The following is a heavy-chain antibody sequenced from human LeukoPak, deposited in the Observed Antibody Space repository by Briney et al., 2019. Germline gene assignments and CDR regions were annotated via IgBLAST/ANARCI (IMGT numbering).Heavy chain of an antibody. CDR3: AKDSRTYYYGSGSFSLPKRPLGYFDD. D-gene: IGHD3-10*01. V-gene: IGHV3-30*02. CDR1: GFTFDDYG. Sequence: GRSLRLSCAASGFTFDDYGMHWVRQAPGKGLEWVAFIRYDGSNKYYADSVKGRFTISRDNSKNTLYLQMNSLRAEDTAVYYCAKDSRTYYYGSGSFSLPKRPLGYFDDWGQGTLVTVSS. J-gene: IGHJ4*02. CDR2: IRYDGSNK.